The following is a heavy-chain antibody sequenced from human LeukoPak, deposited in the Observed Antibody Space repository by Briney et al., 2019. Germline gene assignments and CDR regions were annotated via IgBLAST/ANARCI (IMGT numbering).Heavy chain of an antibody. V-gene: IGHV3-11*01. CDR2: ISKNGKTI. CDR1: GFTFSDYY. Sequence: PGGSLRLSCAASGFTFSDYYMSWIRQAPGKGLEWLSYISKNGKTIYYADSVKGRFTISRDNAKKSVYLQMNSLRAEDTAVYYCARDYEGGDYWGQGTLVTVSS. J-gene: IGHJ4*02. CDR3: ARDYEGGDY. D-gene: IGHD3-3*01.